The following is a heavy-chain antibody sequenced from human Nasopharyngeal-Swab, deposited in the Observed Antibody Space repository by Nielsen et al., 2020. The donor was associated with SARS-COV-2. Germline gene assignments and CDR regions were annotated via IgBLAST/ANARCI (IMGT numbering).Heavy chain of an antibody. Sequence: SLKTSCAASGFTFDDYAIHWVRQAPGRGLERVSGISWDSGNIGYADSVKGRFTISRDNAKNSLYLQMNSLRAEDTALYYCVKDNLLRAFDLWGQGTMVTVSS. CDR1: GFTFDDYA. V-gene: IGHV3-9*01. D-gene: IGHD2-15*01. J-gene: IGHJ3*01. CDR3: VKDNLLRAFDL. CDR2: ISWDSGNI.